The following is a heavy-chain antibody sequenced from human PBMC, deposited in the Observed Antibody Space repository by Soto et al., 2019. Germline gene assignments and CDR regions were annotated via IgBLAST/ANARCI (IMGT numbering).Heavy chain of an antibody. CDR1: GGTFSSYA. CDR2: IIPIFGTA. Sequence: QVQLVQSGAEVKKPGSSVKVSCKASGGTFSSYAISWVRQAPGQGLEWMGGIIPIFGTANYAQKFQGRVTNTSDQLTSTDYIELCSRRSEETALYYCARWDLSIGNYDAFDSWAQGTMVTVSS. CDR3: ARWDLSIGNYDAFDS. V-gene: IGHV1-69*05. J-gene: IGHJ3*02. D-gene: IGHD4-4*01.